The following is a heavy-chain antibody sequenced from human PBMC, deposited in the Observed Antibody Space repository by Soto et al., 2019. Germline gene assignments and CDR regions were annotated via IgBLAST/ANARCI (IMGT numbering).Heavy chain of an antibody. CDR3: ASPMYSSGWYNTGAFDI. CDR1: GGSISSSSYY. Sequence: SETLSLTCTVSGGSISSSSYYWGWLRQPPGKGLEWIGSIYYSGSTYYNPSLKSRVTISVDTSKNQFSLKLSSVTAADTAVYYCASPMYSSGWYNTGAFDIWGQGTMVTVSS. J-gene: IGHJ3*02. CDR2: IYYSGST. D-gene: IGHD6-19*01. V-gene: IGHV4-39*01.